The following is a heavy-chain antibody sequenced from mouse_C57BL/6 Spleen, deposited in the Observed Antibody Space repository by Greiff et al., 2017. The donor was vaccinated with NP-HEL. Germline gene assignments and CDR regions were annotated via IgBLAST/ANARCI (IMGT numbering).Heavy chain of an antibody. CDR2: INPSSGYT. CDR3: ASWDYDDAMDY. V-gene: IGHV1-7*01. J-gene: IGHJ4*01. D-gene: IGHD2-4*01. CDR1: GYTFTSYW. Sequence: VQLQQSGAELAKPGASVKLSCKASGYTFTSYWMHWVKQRPGQGLEWIGYINPSSGYTKYNQKFKDKATLTADKSSSTAYMHLSSLTYEDSAVYYGASWDYDDAMDYWGQGTSVTVSS.